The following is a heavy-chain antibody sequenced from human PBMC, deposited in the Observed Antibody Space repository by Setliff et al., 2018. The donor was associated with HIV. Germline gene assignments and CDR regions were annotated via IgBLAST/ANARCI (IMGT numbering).Heavy chain of an antibody. CDR2: INLYKDDT. J-gene: IGHJ4*02. CDR3: ARYALCSDDCSDEGADI. D-gene: IGHD2-21*01. CDR1: GYTFSSYA. V-gene: IGHV1-18*01. Sequence: ASVKVSCKASGYTFSSYAITWVRQAPGQGLEWMGSINLYKDDTHYAQKFQGRVAMTADTSTNTVYMELRSLRSDDTAVYYCARYALCSDDCSDEGADIWGQGTLVTVSS.